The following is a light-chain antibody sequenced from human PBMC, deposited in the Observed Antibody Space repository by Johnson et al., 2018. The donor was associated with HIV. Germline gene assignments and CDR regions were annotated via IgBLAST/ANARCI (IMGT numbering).Light chain of an antibody. J-gene: IGLJ1*01. V-gene: IGLV1-51*01. CDR1: SSNIGNNY. Sequence: QAVLTQPPSVSAAPGQKVTISCSGSSSNIGNNYVSWYQQVPGTAPKLLIYDNNRRPSGIPGRFSGPKSGPSATLGITGLQTGDEADYYCGTWDSSLTSYVFGAGTKVTVL. CDR2: DNN. CDR3: GTWDSSLTSYV.